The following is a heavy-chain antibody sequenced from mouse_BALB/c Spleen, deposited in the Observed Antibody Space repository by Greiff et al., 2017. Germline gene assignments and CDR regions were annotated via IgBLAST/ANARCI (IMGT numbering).Heavy chain of an antibody. D-gene: IGHD1-1*01. CDR2: ISSGSSTI. V-gene: IGHV5-17*02. CDR3: ARPGSSYESAMDY. Sequence: DVQLVESGGGLVQPGGSRKLSCAASGFTFSSFGMHWVRQAPEKGLEWVAYISSGSSTIYYADTVKGRFTISRDNPKNTLFLQMTSLRSEDTAMYYCARPGSSYESAMDYWGQGTSVTVSS. J-gene: IGHJ4*01. CDR1: GFTFSSFG.